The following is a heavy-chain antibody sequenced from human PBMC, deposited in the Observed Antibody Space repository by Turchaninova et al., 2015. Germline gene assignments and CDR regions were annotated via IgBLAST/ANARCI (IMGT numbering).Heavy chain of an antibody. CDR2: ISYEESDQ. CDR1: GITFSSYG. D-gene: IGHD2-2*02. J-gene: IGHJ3*02. Sequence: VQPGRSLRLSCAASGITFSSYGMHWVRQAPGKGLEWVAAISYEESDQYSLDSVKGRFTISRDNSKNTLYLQMNNLRAEDTAVYYCALERGYTSGREGIGDAFXXWGQGTMVTXSS. CDR3: ALERGYTSGREGIGDAFXX. V-gene: IGHV3-30*03.